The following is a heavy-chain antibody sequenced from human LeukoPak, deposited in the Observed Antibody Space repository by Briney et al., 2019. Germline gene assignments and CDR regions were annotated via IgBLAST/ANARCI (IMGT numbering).Heavy chain of an antibody. Sequence: GGSLRLSCAASGFTFSNYAMSWVRQAPGKGLEWVSAISGGGGSTYYADSVKGRFTISRDNSKNTLYLQMNSLRAEDTAIYYCAKRVPAAAGTLFDYWGQRTLVTVSS. D-gene: IGHD6-13*01. CDR1: GFTFSNYA. CDR2: ISGGGGST. V-gene: IGHV3-23*01. J-gene: IGHJ4*02. CDR3: AKRVPAAAGTLFDY.